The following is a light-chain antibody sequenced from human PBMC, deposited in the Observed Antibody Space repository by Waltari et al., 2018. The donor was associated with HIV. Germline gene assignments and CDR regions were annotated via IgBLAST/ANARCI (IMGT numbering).Light chain of an antibody. CDR2: GAS. CDR3: QQYATSPRT. CDR1: QSVSSRS. Sequence: EIVLTQSPGTLSLSPGERATLSCRASQSVSSRSLAWYQQRPGQAPRLLISGASSRATGIPDRFSGSGSGTDFSLTISRLVPEDFAVYYCQQYATSPRTFGQGTKVEIK. V-gene: IGKV3-20*01. J-gene: IGKJ1*01.